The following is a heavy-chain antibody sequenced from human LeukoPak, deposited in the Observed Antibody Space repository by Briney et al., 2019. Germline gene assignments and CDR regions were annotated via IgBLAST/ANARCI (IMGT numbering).Heavy chain of an antibody. D-gene: IGHD1-7*01. CDR2: INHSGST. CDR3: ARGRISRDWNYSPRGAPPIYIAY. CDR1: GGSFSGYY. V-gene: IGHV4-34*01. Sequence: SETLSLTCAVYGGSFSGYYWSWIRQPPGKGLECIGEINHSGSTNYNPSLKSRVTISVDTSKNQFSLKLSSVTAADTAVYYCARGRISRDWNYSPRGAPPIYIAYWGQGTLVTVSS. J-gene: IGHJ4*02.